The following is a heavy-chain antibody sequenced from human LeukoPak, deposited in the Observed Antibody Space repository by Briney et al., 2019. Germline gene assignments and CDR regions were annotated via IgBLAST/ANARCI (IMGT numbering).Heavy chain of an antibody. CDR2: MNPNSGNT. CDR1: GYTFTSYD. Sequence: VASVKVSCKASGYTFTSYDINWVRQATGQGLEWMGWMNPNSGNTGYAQKFQGRVTMTRNTSISTAYMELGSLRSEDTAVYYCATASGYDTNYYYYGMDVWGQGTTVTVSS. D-gene: IGHD5-12*01. J-gene: IGHJ6*02. V-gene: IGHV1-8*01. CDR3: ATASGYDTNYYYYGMDV.